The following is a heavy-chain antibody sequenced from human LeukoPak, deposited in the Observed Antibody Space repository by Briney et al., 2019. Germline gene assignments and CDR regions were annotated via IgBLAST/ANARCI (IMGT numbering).Heavy chain of an antibody. Sequence: PSETLSLTCTVSGGSISSSSYYWGWIRQPPGKGLEWIGSIYYSGSTYYNPSLKSRVTISVDTSKNQFSLKLSSVTAADTAVYYCARNYDILTGYFLDDAFDIWGQGTMVTVSS. CDR3: ARNYDILTGYFLDDAFDI. J-gene: IGHJ3*02. CDR1: GGSISSSSYY. CDR2: IYYSGST. D-gene: IGHD3-9*01. V-gene: IGHV4-39*01.